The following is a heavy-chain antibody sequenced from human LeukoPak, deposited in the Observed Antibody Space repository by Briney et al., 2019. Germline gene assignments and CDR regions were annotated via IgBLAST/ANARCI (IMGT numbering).Heavy chain of an antibody. Sequence: GGSLRLSCAASGFTFSSYTMHWVRQAPGKGLEWVSSISGTSSYIYFSDSVKGRFTISRDNSKNTLYLQMGSLRAEDMAVYYCARGGSGSYYSLIDYWGQGTLVTVSS. J-gene: IGHJ4*02. CDR1: GFTFSSYT. D-gene: IGHD3-10*01. V-gene: IGHV3-21*01. CDR2: ISGTSSYI. CDR3: ARGGSGSYYSLIDY.